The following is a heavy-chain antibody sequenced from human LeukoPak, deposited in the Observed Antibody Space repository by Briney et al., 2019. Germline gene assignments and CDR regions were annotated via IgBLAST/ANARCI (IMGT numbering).Heavy chain of an antibody. Sequence: SETLSLTCTVSGGSISSYYWSWIRQPPGKGLEWIGYIYYSGSTNYNPSLKSRVTISVDTSKNQFSLKLSSVTAADTAVYYCARGGYYDSSRYYYWGQGTLVTVSS. D-gene: IGHD3-22*01. J-gene: IGHJ4*02. CDR1: GGSISSYY. V-gene: IGHV4-59*08. CDR2: IYYSGST. CDR3: ARGGYYDSSRYYY.